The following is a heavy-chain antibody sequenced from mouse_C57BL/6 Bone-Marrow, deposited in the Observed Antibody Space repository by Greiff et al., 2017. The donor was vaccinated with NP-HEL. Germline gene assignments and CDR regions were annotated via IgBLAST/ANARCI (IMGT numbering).Heavy chain of an antibody. CDR2: ISTYYGDA. Sequence: QVQLQQSGPELVRPGVSVKISCKGSGYTFTDYAMHWVKQSHAKSLEWIGVISTYYGDASYNQKFKDKATMTVDKSSSTAYMELARLTSEDSAVYYCARSAGILYTTTVSTMVDAYWGQGTLVTVSA. CDR3: ARSAGILYTTTVSTMVDAY. CDR1: GYTFTDYA. V-gene: IGHV1-67*01. D-gene: IGHD2-1*01. J-gene: IGHJ3*01.